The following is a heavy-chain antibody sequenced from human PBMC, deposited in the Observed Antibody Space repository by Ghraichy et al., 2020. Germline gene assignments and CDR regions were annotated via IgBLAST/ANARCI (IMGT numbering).Heavy chain of an antibody. V-gene: IGHV3-30*18. D-gene: IGHD3-10*01. Sequence: GESLNISCAASGFTFSTHGMHWVRQAPGKGLEWVAVITAGGDYTQYADSVKGRFTASRDNSNNMLYLQMNSLRDEDTAVYYCAKEDASGHYYNFYNYWGQGTLVTVSS. CDR1: GFTFSTHG. CDR2: ITAGGDYT. J-gene: IGHJ4*02. CDR3: AKEDASGHYYNFYNY.